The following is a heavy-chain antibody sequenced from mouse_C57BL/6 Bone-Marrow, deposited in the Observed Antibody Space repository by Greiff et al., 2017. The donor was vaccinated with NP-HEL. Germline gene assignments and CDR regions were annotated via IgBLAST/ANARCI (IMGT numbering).Heavy chain of an antibody. D-gene: IGHD1-1*01. CDR3: ARIALFYYGSSYWYFDV. J-gene: IGHJ1*03. CDR1: GFSLSTFGMG. Sequence: QVQLKESGPGILQPSQTLSLTCSFSGFSLSTFGMGVGWIRQPSGKGLEWLAHIWWDDDKYYNPALKSRLTISKDTSKNQVFLKIANVDTADTATYYCARIALFYYGSSYWYFDVWGTGTTVTVSS. V-gene: IGHV8-8*01. CDR2: IWWDDDK.